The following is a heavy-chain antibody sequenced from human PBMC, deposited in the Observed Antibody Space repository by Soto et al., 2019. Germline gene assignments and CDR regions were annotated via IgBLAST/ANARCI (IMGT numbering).Heavy chain of an antibody. CDR1: GYTFISHY. D-gene: IGHD5-18*01. Sequence: GGSMKVSCKASGYTFISHYMNWVRQAPGQGLEWMGMINPSGGSTSYAQKFQGRATMTRDTSTSTVYMELSSLRSEDTAVYYCAREDTANGGAFDIWGQGTMVTVSS. CDR2: INPSGGST. J-gene: IGHJ3*02. CDR3: AREDTANGGAFDI. V-gene: IGHV1-46*01.